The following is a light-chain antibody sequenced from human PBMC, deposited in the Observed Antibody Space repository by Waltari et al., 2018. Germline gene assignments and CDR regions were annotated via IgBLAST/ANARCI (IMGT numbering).Light chain of an antibody. CDR2: AAS. CDR3: QQYNNWPPGDT. V-gene: IGKV3-15*01. J-gene: IGKJ2*01. CDR1: QSVSSN. Sequence: EIVMTQSPATLSVSPGERATLSCRASQSVSSNLAWYQQKPGQAPRLLIYAASTRATGIPARVSGRGSGTEFTLTISSLQSEDFAVYYCQQYNNWPPGDTFGQGTKLEI.